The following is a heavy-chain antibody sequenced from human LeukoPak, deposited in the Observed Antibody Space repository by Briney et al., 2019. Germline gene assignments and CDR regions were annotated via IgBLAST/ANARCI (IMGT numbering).Heavy chain of an antibody. D-gene: IGHD4-23*01. CDR3: YGGNAEYFQH. V-gene: IGHV4-34*03. CDR2: INHSGST. Sequence: SETLSLTCAVYGGSFSGYYWSWIRQPPGKGLEWIGGINHSGSTNYNPSLKSRVTMSVDTSKNQFSLKLSSVTAVDTAVYYCYGGNAEYFQHWGQGTLVTVSS. CDR1: GGSFSGYY. J-gene: IGHJ1*01.